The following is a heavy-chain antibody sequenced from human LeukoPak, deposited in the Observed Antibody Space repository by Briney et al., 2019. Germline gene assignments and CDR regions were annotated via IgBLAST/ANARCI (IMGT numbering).Heavy chain of an antibody. J-gene: IGHJ4*02. Sequence: GGSLRLSCAVSGFTFTSYCMSWVRQARGKGLEWVANIKQDGSEKFYVDSVKGRYTISRDNAKNSLYLQMNSLRAEDTAVYYCAREGIVVGADYWGQGTPVTVSS. CDR2: IKQDGSEK. D-gene: IGHD6-19*01. CDR3: AREGIVVGADY. V-gene: IGHV3-7*01. CDR1: GFTFTSYC.